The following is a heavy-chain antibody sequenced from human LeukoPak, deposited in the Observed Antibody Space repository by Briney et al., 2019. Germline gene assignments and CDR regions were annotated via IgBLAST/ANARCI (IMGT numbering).Heavy chain of an antibody. V-gene: IGHV4-4*07. Sequence: PSETLSLTCTVSGGSISSYYWSWIRQPAGKGLEWIGRIYTSGSTNYNPSLKSRVTMSVDTSKNQISLRLTSVTAADTALYYCARDNPSGYTYGYEHYFYYIDVWGKGTTVTVSS. CDR2: IYTSGST. CDR3: ARDNPSGYTYGYEHYFYYIDV. CDR1: GGSISSYY. D-gene: IGHD5-18*01. J-gene: IGHJ6*03.